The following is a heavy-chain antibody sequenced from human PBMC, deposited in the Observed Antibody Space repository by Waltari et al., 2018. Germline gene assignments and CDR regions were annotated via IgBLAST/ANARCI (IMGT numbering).Heavy chain of an antibody. D-gene: IGHD4-4*01. CDR1: GYTFTGYY. Sequence: QVQLVQSGAEVKKPGASVKVSCKASGYTFTGYYMHWVRQAPGQGLEWMGRTNPNAGGPNYAQKFQGRVTMTRDTSISTAYMELSRLRSDDTAVYYCARSEDYSNYGPPDVWGQGTTVSVSS. J-gene: IGHJ6*02. CDR3: ARSEDYSNYGPPDV. CDR2: TNPNAGGP. V-gene: IGHV1-2*06.